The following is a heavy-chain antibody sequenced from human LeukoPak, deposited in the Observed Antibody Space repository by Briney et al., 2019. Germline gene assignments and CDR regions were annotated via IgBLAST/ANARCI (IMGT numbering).Heavy chain of an antibody. J-gene: IGHJ4*02. CDR2: MNPNSGNT. CDR1: GHTFTSYD. CDR3: ARGSLPSDYYDSSGYPDY. Sequence: ASVKVSCKASGHTFTSYDINWVRQATGQGLEWMGWMNPNSGNTGYAQKFQGRVTMTRNTSISTAYMELSSLRSEDTAVYYCARGSLPSDYYDSSGYPDYWGQGTLVTVSS. D-gene: IGHD3-22*01. V-gene: IGHV1-8*01.